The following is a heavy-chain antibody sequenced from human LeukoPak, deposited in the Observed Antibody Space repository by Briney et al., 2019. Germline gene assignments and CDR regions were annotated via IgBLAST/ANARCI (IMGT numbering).Heavy chain of an antibody. CDR2: IIPIFGTA. CDR3: ASLDIVVVPAANFGDYYYYGMDV. J-gene: IGHJ6*02. D-gene: IGHD2-2*01. V-gene: IGHV1-69*13. Sequence: SVKVSCKASGGTFSSYAISWVRQAPGQGLEWMGGIIPIFGTANYAQKFQGRVTITADESTSTAYMELSSLRPEDTAVYYCASLDIVVVPAANFGDYYYYGMDVWGQGTTVTVSS. CDR1: GGTFSSYA.